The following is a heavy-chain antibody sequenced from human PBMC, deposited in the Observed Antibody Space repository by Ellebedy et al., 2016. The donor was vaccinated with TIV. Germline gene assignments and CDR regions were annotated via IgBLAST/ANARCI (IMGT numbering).Heavy chain of an antibody. V-gene: IGHV3-23*01. Sequence: GGSLRLXXEASGFTFSSYAMSWLRQAPGKGLEWVSVFGRRSTTTYYADSVKGRFTISRDNSKNTLFLQMNSLRGDDTARYYCAKISPTHRGAFDIWGQGTMVTVSS. CDR2: FGRRSTTT. J-gene: IGHJ3*02. D-gene: IGHD3-3*02. CDR3: AKISPTHRGAFDI. CDR1: GFTFSSYA.